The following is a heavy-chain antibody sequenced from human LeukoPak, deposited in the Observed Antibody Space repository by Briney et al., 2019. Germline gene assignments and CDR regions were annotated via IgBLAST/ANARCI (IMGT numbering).Heavy chain of an antibody. CDR2: IYSGGNT. V-gene: IGHV3-66*04. CDR1: GFTVSSNY. D-gene: IGHD2-15*01. J-gene: IGHJ4*02. Sequence: GGSLRLSCATSGFTVSSNYMNWVRQAPGKGLEWVSSIYSGGNTYCADSVKGRFTISRDNSKNTLYLQMNSLRAEDTGLYYCARHRRYCSGDNCYSGHDYWGQGTLVIVSS. CDR3: ARHRRYCSGDNCYSGHDY.